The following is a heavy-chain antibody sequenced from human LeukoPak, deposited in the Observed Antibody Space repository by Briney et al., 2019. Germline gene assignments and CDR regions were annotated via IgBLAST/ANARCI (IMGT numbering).Heavy chain of an antibody. CDR2: IKQDASEK. D-gene: IGHD4-17*01. CDR1: GFTFSRYW. V-gene: IGHV3-7*03. J-gene: IGHJ4*02. CDR3: ARYGDYDTFHY. Sequence: GGSLRLSCEASGFTFSRYWMSWVRQAPGKGLEWVANIKQDASEKRYVESVRGRFTISRDNAKNSLSLEMNSLRAEDTAVDYCARYGDYDTFHYWGQGTLVTVSS.